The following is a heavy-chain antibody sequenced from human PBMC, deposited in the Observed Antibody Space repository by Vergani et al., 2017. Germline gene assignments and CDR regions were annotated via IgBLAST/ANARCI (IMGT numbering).Heavy chain of an antibody. CDR1: EYSFGNYW. J-gene: IGHJ4*02. CDR2: IYPADSDT. Sequence: EVELVQSGPEMRKPGESLKISCKGSEYSFGNYWIGWVRQMPGKGLEWMGIIYPADSDTRYSPSFQGQVTISADKSISTAFLQGYSLKASDTALYYCARHTTYTDSWGQGTLVTVSS. CDR3: ARHTTYTDS. D-gene: IGHD1-1*01. V-gene: IGHV5-51*01.